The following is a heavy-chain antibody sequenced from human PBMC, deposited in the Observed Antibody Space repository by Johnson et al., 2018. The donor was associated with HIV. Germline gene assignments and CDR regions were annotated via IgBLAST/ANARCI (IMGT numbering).Heavy chain of an antibody. D-gene: IGHD6-19*01. V-gene: IGHV3-11*04. Sequence: QVQLVESGGGLVKPGGSLRLSCAASGFTFSDYYMNWIRQAPGKGLEWVSYISSSGSTIYYADSVKGRFTVSRDNAKNTLYLQMNSLRVEDTAVYYCARAIDQGYSSGWSSDVYDIWGQGTMVTVSA. CDR1: GFTFSDYY. CDR3: ARAIDQGYSSGWSSDVYDI. J-gene: IGHJ3*02. CDR2: ISSSGSTI.